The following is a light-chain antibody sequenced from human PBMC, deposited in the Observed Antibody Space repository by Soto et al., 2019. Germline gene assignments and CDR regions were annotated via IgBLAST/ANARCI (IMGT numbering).Light chain of an antibody. Sequence: QSALTQPASVSGSPGQSITISCTGTSSDVGGYNYVAWYQQHPGKVPRLMIYEVSNRPSGVSNRFSGSKSGSTASLTISGLQADDEADYYCISYTSSSTSYVFGSGTNVTGL. CDR2: EVS. CDR1: SSDVGGYNY. V-gene: IGLV2-14*01. J-gene: IGLJ1*01. CDR3: ISYTSSSTSYV.